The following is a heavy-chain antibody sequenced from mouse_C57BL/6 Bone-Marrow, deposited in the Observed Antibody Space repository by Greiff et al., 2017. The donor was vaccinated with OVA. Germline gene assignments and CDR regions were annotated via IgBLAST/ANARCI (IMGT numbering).Heavy chain of an antibody. V-gene: IGHV1-81*01. CDR1: GYTFTSYG. CDR2: IYPRSGNT. J-gene: IGHJ3*01. CDR3: ARYGNYDLSWFAY. Sequence: VQLQQSGAELARPGASVTLSCKASGYTFTSYGISWVKQRTGQGLEWIGEIYPRSGNTYYNEKFKGKATLTADKSSRTAYMELRSLTSEDSAVCFCARYGNYDLSWFAYWGQGTLVTVSA. D-gene: IGHD2-4*01.